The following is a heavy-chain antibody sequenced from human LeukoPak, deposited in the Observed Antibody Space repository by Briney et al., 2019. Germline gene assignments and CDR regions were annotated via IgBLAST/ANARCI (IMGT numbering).Heavy chain of an antibody. CDR2: IRSKAKSYAT. D-gene: IGHD2-15*01. CDR3: PRHAPSSSGGSC. J-gene: IGHJ4*02. CDR1: GFTFSGSA. Sequence: PGGSLRLSCPASGFTFSGSAMHWVRQASGKGLEWVGRIRSKAKSYATAYAASVKGRFTISRDDSKNTAYLQMNSLKTEDTAVYYCPRHAPSSSGGSCWGQGTLVTVSS. V-gene: IGHV3-73*01.